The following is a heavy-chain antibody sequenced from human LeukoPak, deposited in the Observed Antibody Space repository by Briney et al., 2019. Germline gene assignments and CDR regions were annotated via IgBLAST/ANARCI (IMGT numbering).Heavy chain of an antibody. V-gene: IGHV3-30*04. CDR3: ARGPRAYGDYEDY. D-gene: IGHD4-17*01. Sequence: PGRSLRLSCAASGFTFSSYAKHWVRQAPGKGLEWVAVTSYDGSNKYYADSVKGRFTISRDNSKNTLYLQMNSLRAEDTAVYYCARGPRAYGDYEDYWGQGTLVTVSS. J-gene: IGHJ4*02. CDR1: GFTFSSYA. CDR2: TSYDGSNK.